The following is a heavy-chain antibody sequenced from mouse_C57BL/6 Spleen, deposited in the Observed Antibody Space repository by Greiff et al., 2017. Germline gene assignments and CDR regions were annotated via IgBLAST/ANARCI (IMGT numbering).Heavy chain of an antibody. CDR1: GYAFSSSW. CDR3: ARRGYYSTYYAMGY. V-gene: IGHV1-82*01. Sequence: QVQLQQSGPELVKPGASVKISCKASGYAFSSSWMNWVKQRPGKGLEWIGRIYPGDGDTNYNGKFKGKATLTADKSSSTAYMQLSSLTSEDSAVYVCARRGYYSTYYAMGYWGQGNSVTVSS. CDR2: IYPGDGDT. D-gene: IGHD2-5*01. J-gene: IGHJ4*01.